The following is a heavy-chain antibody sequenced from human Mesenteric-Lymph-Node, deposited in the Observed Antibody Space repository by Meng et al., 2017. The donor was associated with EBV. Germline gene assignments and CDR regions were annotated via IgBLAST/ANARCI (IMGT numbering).Heavy chain of an antibody. CDR3: ARGEIVRGEWYFDL. CDR2: IYHGGST. CDR1: GGSISSSNW. V-gene: IGHV4-4*02. D-gene: IGHD1-26*01. Sequence: QVRLQGAGPGLVRPSGTLSLTCFVSGGSISSSNWWSWVRQSPGKGLEWIGEIYHGGSTNYNPSLKSRVTMSVDKSQNQFSLKLTSVTAADRAIYYCARGEIVRGEWYFDLWGRGTLVTVSS. J-gene: IGHJ2*01.